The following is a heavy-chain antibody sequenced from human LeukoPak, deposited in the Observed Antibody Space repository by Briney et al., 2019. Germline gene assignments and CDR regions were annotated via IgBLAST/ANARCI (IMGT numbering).Heavy chain of an antibody. CDR2: IYSGGST. CDR1: GFTVSSYY. Sequence: GGSLTLSCAASGFTVSSYYMSWVRQAPGKGLEWVLVIYSGGSTYYADSVKGRFTISRDNSKSTLYLQMNSLRAEDTAVYYCARDRGCGDCYPPANDAFDIWGQGTMVTVSS. V-gene: IGHV3-66*01. CDR3: ARDRGCGDCYPPANDAFDI. D-gene: IGHD2-21*02. J-gene: IGHJ3*02.